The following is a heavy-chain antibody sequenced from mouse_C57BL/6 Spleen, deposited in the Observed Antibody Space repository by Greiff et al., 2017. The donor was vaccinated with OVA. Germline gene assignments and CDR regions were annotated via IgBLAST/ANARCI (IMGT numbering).Heavy chain of an antibody. D-gene: IGHD1-1*01. Sequence: QVQLQQPGAELVKPGASVKMSCKASGYTFTSYWITWVKQRPGQGLEWIGGIYPGSGSTNYNEKFKSKATLTVDTSSSTAYMQLSSLTSEDSAVYYCARLYYGSSSYAMDYWGQGTSVTVSS. V-gene: IGHV1-55*01. CDR1: GYTFTSYW. CDR2: IYPGSGST. J-gene: IGHJ4*01. CDR3: ARLYYGSSSYAMDY.